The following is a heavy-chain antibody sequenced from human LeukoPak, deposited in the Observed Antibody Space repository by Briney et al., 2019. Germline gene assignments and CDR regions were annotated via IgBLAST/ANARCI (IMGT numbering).Heavy chain of an antibody. CDR2: INPSGGST. Sequence: ASVKVSCKASGYTSTSYYMHWVRQAPGHGLEWMGIINPSGGSTSYAQKFQGRVTMTRDTSTSTVYMELSSLRSEDTAVYYCARSRSLRYFDWLLSYWGQGTLVTVSS. V-gene: IGHV1-46*01. CDR1: GYTSTSYY. J-gene: IGHJ4*02. CDR3: ARSRSLRYFDWLLSY. D-gene: IGHD3-9*01.